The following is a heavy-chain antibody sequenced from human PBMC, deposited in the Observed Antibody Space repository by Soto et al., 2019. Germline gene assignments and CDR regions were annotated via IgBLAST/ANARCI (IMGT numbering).Heavy chain of an antibody. V-gene: IGHV5-51*01. Sequence: PGESLKISCKGSGYTFATYWIGWVRQTPGKGLEWMGIIYPGDSDTRYSPSFQGQVTISADKSISTAYLQWTSLKASDTAMYYCARQTPVVTVIDYWGQGTPVTVSS. D-gene: IGHD2-21*02. CDR2: IYPGDSDT. CDR3: ARQTPVVTVIDY. CDR1: GYTFATYW. J-gene: IGHJ4*02.